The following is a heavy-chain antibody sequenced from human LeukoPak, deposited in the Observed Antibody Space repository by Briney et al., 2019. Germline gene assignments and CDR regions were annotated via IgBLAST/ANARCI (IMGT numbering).Heavy chain of an antibody. Sequence: ASVKVSCKVSGYTLTELSMHWVRQAPGKWLEWMGGFDPEDGETIYAQKFQGRVTMTEDTSADTAYMELSSLRSEDTAVYYCATWSGSYPYYFDYWGQGTLVTVSS. V-gene: IGHV1-24*01. D-gene: IGHD1-26*01. J-gene: IGHJ4*02. CDR3: ATWSGSYPYYFDY. CDR2: FDPEDGET. CDR1: GYTLTELS.